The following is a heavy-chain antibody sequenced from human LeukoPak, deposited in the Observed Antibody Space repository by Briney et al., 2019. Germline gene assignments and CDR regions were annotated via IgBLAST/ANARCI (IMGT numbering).Heavy chain of an antibody. CDR2: ISWNSGSI. CDR1: GFTFDDYA. CDR3: AKELSSYCGGDCYSSPGMDV. Sequence: GGSLRLSCAASGFTFDDYAMHWVRQAPGKGLEWVSGISWNSGSIGYADSVKGRFTISRDNAKNSLYLQMNSLRAEDTALYYCAKELSSYCGGDCYSSPGMDVWGQGTTITVSS. J-gene: IGHJ6*02. D-gene: IGHD2-21*02. V-gene: IGHV3-9*01.